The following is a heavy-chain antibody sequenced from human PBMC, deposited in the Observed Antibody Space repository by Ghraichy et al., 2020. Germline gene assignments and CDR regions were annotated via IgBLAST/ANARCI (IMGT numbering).Heavy chain of an antibody. V-gene: IGHV1-2*04. CDR3: ARGNDYDFWSGSLGRSLYYYYYGMDV. CDR1: GYTFTGYY. CDR2: INPNSGGT. D-gene: IGHD3-3*01. Sequence: ASVKVSCKASGYTFTGYYMHWVRQAPGQGLEWMGWINPNSGGTNYAQKFQGWVTMTRDTSISTAYMELSRLRSDDTAVYYCARGNDYDFWSGSLGRSLYYYYYGMDVWGQGTTVTVSS. J-gene: IGHJ6*02.